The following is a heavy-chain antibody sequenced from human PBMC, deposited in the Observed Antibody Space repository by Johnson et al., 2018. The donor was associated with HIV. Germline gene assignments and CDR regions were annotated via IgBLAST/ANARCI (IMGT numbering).Heavy chain of an antibody. CDR1: GFNFNNYG. V-gene: IGHV3-33*08. Sequence: QVQLVESGGGVVQPGRSLRLSCAASGFNFNNYGMHWVRQAPGKGLEWVAVIYSGGNTYYADSVRGRFTISRDNSKNTLYLQMNSLRAEDTAVYHCAREGAWEVRPGAFDIWGQGTTVTVSS. D-gene: IGHD1-26*01. CDR3: AREGAWEVRPGAFDI. CDR2: IYSGGNT. J-gene: IGHJ3*02.